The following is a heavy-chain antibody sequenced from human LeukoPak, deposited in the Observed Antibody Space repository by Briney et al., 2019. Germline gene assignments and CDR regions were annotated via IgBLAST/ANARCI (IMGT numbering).Heavy chain of an antibody. D-gene: IGHD3-10*01. CDR2: INHSGST. CDR3: ARRITYYYGSGSYLHYYYGMDV. Sequence: PSETLSLTCAVYGGSFSGYYWSWIRQPPGKGLEWIGEINHSGSTNYNPSLKSRVTISVDTSKNQFSLKLSSVTAADTAVYYCARRITYYYGSGSYLHYYYGMDVWGQGTTVTVSS. J-gene: IGHJ6*02. V-gene: IGHV4-34*01. CDR1: GGSFSGYY.